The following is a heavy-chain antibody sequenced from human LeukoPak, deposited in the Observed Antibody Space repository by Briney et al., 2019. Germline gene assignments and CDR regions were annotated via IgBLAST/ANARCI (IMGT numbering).Heavy chain of an antibody. Sequence: SVKVSCKASGGTFSNFAITWVRQGPGQGLEWMGGIIPIFGTTTYSQKFQGRVTITADESTTTAYMELSGLRSDDSAVYYCARGTTPVRFLEWTYWGQGTLVTVSS. D-gene: IGHD3-3*01. CDR1: GGTFSNFA. CDR2: IIPIFGTT. CDR3: ARGTTPVRFLEWTY. V-gene: IGHV1-69*13. J-gene: IGHJ4*02.